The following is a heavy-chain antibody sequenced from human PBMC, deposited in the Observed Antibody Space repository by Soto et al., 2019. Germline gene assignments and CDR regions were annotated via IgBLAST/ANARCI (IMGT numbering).Heavy chain of an antibody. CDR2: ISNSGNTI. Sequence: GGSLRLSCLASGFNFSDFYMSWIRQTPGKGLEWISYISNSGNTIKYADSMKGRFTISRDNDKKSLFLQIKSLRAEDTAVYYCASGGPDAFDIWGQGTMVTVS. D-gene: IGHD3-10*01. J-gene: IGHJ3*02. CDR3: ASGGPDAFDI. CDR1: GFNFSDFY. V-gene: IGHV3-11*01.